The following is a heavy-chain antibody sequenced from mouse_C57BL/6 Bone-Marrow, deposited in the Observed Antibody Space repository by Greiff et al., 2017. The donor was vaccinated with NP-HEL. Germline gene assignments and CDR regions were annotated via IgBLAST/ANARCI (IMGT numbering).Heavy chain of an antibody. V-gene: IGHV1-61*01. J-gene: IGHJ4*01. Sequence: QVQLQQPGAELVRPGSSVKLSCKASGYTFTSYWMDWVKQRPGQGLEWIGNIYPSDSETHYNQKFKDKATLTVDKSSSTAYMPLSSLTSEDSAVYYCARRLQLGRWAMDYWGQGTSVTVSS. CDR3: ARRLQLGRWAMDY. CDR1: GYTFTSYW. D-gene: IGHD4-1*02. CDR2: IYPSDSET.